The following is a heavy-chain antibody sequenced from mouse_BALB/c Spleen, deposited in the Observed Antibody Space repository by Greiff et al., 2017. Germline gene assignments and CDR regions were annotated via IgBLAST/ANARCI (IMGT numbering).Heavy chain of an antibody. V-gene: IGHV3-2*02. CDR2: ISYSGST. D-gene: IGHD2-3*01. CDR3: ARYEDYFDY. Sequence: ESGPGLVKPSQSLSLTCTVTGYSITSDYAWNWIRQFPGNKLEWMGYISYSGSTSYNPSLKSRISITRDTSKNQFFLQLNSVTTEDTATYYGARYEDYFDYWGQGTTLTVSS. CDR1: GYSITSDYA. J-gene: IGHJ2*01.